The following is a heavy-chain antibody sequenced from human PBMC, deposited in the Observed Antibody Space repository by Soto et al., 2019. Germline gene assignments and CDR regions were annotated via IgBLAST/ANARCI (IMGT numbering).Heavy chain of an antibody. V-gene: IGHV3-74*01. D-gene: IGHD6-19*01. CDR3: VRDFRGAVAGSEFDH. CDR1: GFSFVSYW. CDR2: INGNADNS. Sequence: EVQLAESGGGLVLTGGSLRLSCAASGFSFVSYWMHWVRQVPGEGLAWVSRINGNADNSDYADSVKGRFTISRDNAMNRLYLQMDSLRADDTGVYYCVRDFRGAVAGSEFDHWGQGTLVPVSS. J-gene: IGHJ4*02.